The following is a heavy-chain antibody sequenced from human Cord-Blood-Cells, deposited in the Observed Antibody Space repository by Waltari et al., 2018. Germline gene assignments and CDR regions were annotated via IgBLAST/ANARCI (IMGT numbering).Heavy chain of an antibody. J-gene: IGHJ6*02. CDR1: GGSISSSSYY. CDR3: ARRDGYNYYYYGMDV. CDR2: IYYSGST. D-gene: IGHD5-12*01. V-gene: IGHV4-39*01. Sequence: QLQLQESGPGLVKPSETLSLTCTVSGGSISSSSYYWGWIRQPPGKGLEWIGGIYYSGSTYYNPSLKSRVTISVDTSKNQFSLKLSSVTAADTAVYYCARRDGYNYYYYGMDVWGQGTTVTVSS.